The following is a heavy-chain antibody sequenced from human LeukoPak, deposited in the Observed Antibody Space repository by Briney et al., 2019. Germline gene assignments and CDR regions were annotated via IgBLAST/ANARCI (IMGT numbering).Heavy chain of an antibody. V-gene: IGHV3-7*01. CDR2: IKADGSEE. CDR3: ARRDRRNFDSSSYPFNFDH. CDR1: GFTFSYYW. D-gene: IGHD3-22*01. Sequence: PGGSLRLSCAASGFTFSYYWMSWVRQTPGKGLEWVANIKADGSEEFYVDNVKGRFTISRDNAKNSLYLHMNSLRADDTAVYYCARRDRRNFDSSSYPFNFDHWGQGTLVTVSS. J-gene: IGHJ4*02.